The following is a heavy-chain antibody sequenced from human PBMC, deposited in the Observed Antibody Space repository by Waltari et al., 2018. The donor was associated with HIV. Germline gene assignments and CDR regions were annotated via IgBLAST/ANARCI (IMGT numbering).Heavy chain of an antibody. CDR3: ARDRQGTVTKDFDY. Sequence: EVQLVESGGGLVKPGGSLRLSWAASGFTFSSYSMNWVRQAPGKGLEWVSSISSSSTFIYYADSVKGRFTISRDNAKNSLYLQMNSLRAEDTAVYYCARDRQGTVTKDFDYWGQGTLVTVSS. D-gene: IGHD4-17*01. J-gene: IGHJ4*02. V-gene: IGHV3-21*01. CDR2: ISSSSTFI. CDR1: GFTFSSYS.